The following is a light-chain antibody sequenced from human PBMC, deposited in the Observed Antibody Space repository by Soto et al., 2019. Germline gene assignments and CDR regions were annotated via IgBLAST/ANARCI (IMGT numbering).Light chain of an antibody. CDR2: GTF. J-gene: IGKJ4*01. V-gene: IGKV3-15*01. CDR3: QQYNKWPLT. CDR1: QSVYSN. Sequence: EIVMTQSPATLSVSPGERATLSCRASQSVYSNLAWYQQKPGQAPRLLIHGTFNRATGIPARFSGSGSGTEVTLTISSLQSEDFAVYYGQQYNKWPLTFGGGTKVEIK.